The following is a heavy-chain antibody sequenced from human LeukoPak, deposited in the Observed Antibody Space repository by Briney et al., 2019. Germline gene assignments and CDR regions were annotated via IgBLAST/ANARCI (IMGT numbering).Heavy chain of an antibody. CDR1: GFTFSSYW. CDR3: AKSISVSATADAFDI. J-gene: IGHJ3*02. CDR2: IKQDGSEK. Sequence: PGGSLRLSCAASGFTFSSYWMSWVRQAPGKGLEWVANIKQDGSEKYYVDSVKGRFTISRDNSKNTLYLQMNSLRAEDTAVYYCAKSISVSATADAFDIWGQGTMVTVSS. V-gene: IGHV3-7*03. D-gene: IGHD2-8*01.